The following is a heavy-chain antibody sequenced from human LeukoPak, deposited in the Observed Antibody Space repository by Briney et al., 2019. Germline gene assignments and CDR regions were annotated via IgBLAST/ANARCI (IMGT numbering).Heavy chain of an antibody. D-gene: IGHD6-13*01. CDR2: IYTSGST. J-gene: IGHJ6*02. CDR3: ARDSFIAAAGDYYYYGMDV. CDR1: GGSISSGSYY. V-gene: IGHV4-61*02. Sequence: PSETLSLTCTVSGGSISSGSYYWSWIRQPAGKGLEWIGRIYTSGSTNYNPSLKSRVTISVDTSKNQFSLKLSSVTAADTAVYYCARDSFIAAAGDYYYYGMDVWGRGTTVTVSS.